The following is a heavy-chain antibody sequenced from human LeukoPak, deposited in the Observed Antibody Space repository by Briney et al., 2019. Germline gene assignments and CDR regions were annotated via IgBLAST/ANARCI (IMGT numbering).Heavy chain of an antibody. CDR1: GFTFSRYG. V-gene: IGHV3-23*01. Sequence: GGSLRLSCAASGFTFSRYGMSWVRQAPGKGLEGVSAISGSGGSTYYADSVKGRFTISRDNSKNTLYLQMNSLRAEDTAVYYCAKGLKLLWFGELLRPLGDYWGQGTLVTVSS. J-gene: IGHJ4*02. CDR3: AKGLKLLWFGELLRPLGDY. D-gene: IGHD3-10*01. CDR2: ISGSGGST.